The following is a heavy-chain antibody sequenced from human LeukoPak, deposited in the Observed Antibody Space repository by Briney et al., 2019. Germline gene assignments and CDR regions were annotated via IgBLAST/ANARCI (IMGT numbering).Heavy chain of an antibody. CDR1: GYSFTTYW. CDR2: IDPSDSYT. J-gene: IGHJ4*02. Sequence: PGESLKISCKGSGYSFTTYWISWVRQMPGKGLEWMGRIDPSDSYTKYSPSFQGHVTISADKSISTAYLQWSSLKASDTAMYYCARRSPHCSGGSCCFDYWGQGTLVTVSS. V-gene: IGHV5-10-1*01. CDR3: ARRSPHCSGGSCCFDY. D-gene: IGHD2-15*01.